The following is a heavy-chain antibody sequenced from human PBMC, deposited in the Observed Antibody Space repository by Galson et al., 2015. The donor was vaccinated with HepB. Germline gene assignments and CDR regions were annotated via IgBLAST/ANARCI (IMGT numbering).Heavy chain of an antibody. D-gene: IGHD4-23*01. CDR3: TKQAVNLIRSWHFDY. CDR1: GFTFSDFA. V-gene: IGHV3-23*03. CDR2: VSNDSTYR. Sequence: SLRLSCAASGFTFSDFAMRWVRQAPGKGLKWVSGVSNDSTYRYYADSMTGRFTISRDNSKNTLCLQLNSLRADDTAVYYCTKQAVNLIRSWHFDYWSQGSLVMVSA. J-gene: IGHJ4*02.